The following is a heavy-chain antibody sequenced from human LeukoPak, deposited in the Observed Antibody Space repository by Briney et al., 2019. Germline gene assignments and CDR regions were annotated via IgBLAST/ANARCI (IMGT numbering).Heavy chain of an antibody. CDR3: ARWTSLGYCSGGSCPGPHYYYYMDV. CDR2: IHYSETA. CDR1: GGSISSGNYY. J-gene: IGHJ6*03. V-gene: IGHV4-39*02. D-gene: IGHD2-15*01. Sequence: SETLSLTCTVSGGSISSGNYYWGWIRQPPGKGLERIASIHYSETAYYNPSLKSRVTISVDTSKNHFSLKLTSVTAADTAVYYCARWTSLGYCSGGSCPGPHYYYYMDVWGKGTTVTVSS.